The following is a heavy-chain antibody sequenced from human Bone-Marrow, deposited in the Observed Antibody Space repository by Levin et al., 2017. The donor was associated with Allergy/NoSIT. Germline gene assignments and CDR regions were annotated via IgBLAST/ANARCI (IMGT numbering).Heavy chain of an antibody. D-gene: IGHD1-26*01. Sequence: PGGSLRLSCAASGFSFSDSAMHWVRQASGKGLEWVGRIRSKAKSYAREYGASVKGRFIISRDDSKNTAFLQMNSLNTDDTAVYYCTVTPMGGTADYWGQGTLVTVSS. J-gene: IGHJ4*02. CDR3: TVTPMGGTADY. CDR2: IRSKAKSYAR. V-gene: IGHV3-73*01. CDR1: GFSFSDSA.